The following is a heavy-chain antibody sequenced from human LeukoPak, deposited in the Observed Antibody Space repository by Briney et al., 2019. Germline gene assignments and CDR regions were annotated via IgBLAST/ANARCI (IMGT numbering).Heavy chain of an antibody. J-gene: IGHJ3*02. CDR2: IKQDGSEK. CDR3: AKGATGTTPVDAFDI. CDR1: GFTFSSYW. D-gene: IGHD1-1*01. V-gene: IGHV3-7*01. Sequence: GGSLRLSCAASGFTFSSYWMSWVRQAPGKGLEWVANIKQDGSEKYYVDSVKGRFTISRDNAKNSLYLQMNSLRAEDTAVYYCAKGATGTTPVDAFDIWGQGTMVTVSS.